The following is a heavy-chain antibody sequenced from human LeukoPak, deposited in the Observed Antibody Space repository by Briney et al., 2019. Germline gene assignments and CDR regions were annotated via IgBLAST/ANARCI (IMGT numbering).Heavy chain of an antibody. D-gene: IGHD3-3*02. CDR3: AKRVPRHYFFDY. CDR2: VDTSGDYT. CDR1: GFTFSSFA. Sequence: PGGSLRLSCAASGFTFSSFAMSWVRQAPGKGLEWVSTVDTSGDYTYYADSVKGRFAISRDNSKNTLYLQLSSLRADDTAIYFCAKRVPRHYFFDYWGQGTLVTVSS. V-gene: IGHV3-23*01. J-gene: IGHJ4*02.